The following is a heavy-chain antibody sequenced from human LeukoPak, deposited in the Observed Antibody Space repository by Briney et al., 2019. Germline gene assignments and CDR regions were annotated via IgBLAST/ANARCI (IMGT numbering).Heavy chain of an antibody. CDR1: GYTFTSYA. J-gene: IGHJ4*02. Sequence: ASVKVSCKASGYTFTSYAMHWVRQAPGQRLEWMGWINAGNGNTKYSQKFQGRVTITRDTSASTAYMELSSLRSEDTAVYYCARGGETGDSPYFDYWGQGTLDTVSS. CDR2: INAGNGNT. V-gene: IGHV1-3*01. D-gene: IGHD7-27*01. CDR3: ARGGETGDSPYFDY.